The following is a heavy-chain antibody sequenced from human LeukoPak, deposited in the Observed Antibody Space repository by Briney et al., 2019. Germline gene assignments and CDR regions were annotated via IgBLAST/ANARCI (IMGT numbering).Heavy chain of an antibody. CDR2: IKPDGSDK. J-gene: IGHJ4*02. CDR3: TRDVWGDRDNYFDC. Sequence: GGSLRLSCEASGFTFSNYWMDWVRQAPGRGLEWVANIKPDGSDKYYGDSVKGRFIISRDNAKNTLYLEMNNLRAEDTAVYYCTRDVWGDRDNYFDCWGQGTLVTVSS. V-gene: IGHV3-7*01. CDR1: GFTFSNYW. D-gene: IGHD2-8*01.